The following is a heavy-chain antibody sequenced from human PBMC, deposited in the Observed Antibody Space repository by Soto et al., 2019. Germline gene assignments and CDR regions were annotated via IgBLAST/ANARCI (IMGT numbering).Heavy chain of an antibody. CDR3: ARLQFCDGFRVSDY. CDR2: IYPGDSDI. CDR1: GYSFTSNW. Sequence: GESLKISCKGSGYSFTSNWIGWVRQMPGKGLERMGIIYPGDSDIRYSPSFEGQVTISADKSISTAYLQWSSLKASDTAVYFCARLQFCDGFRVSDYWGQGTLVTVSS. J-gene: IGHJ4*02. V-gene: IGHV5-51*01. D-gene: IGHD3-10*01.